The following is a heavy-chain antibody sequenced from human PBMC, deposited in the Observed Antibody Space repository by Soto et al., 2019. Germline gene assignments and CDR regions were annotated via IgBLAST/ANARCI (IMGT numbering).Heavy chain of an antibody. V-gene: IGHV4-34*01. J-gene: IGHJ4*02. CDR2: INHSGST. CDR3: ARGLIYGRERTVFDY. Sequence: SETLSLTCAVYGGSFSGYYWSWIRQPPGKGLEWIGEINHSGSTNYNPSLKSRVTISVDTSKNQFSLKLSSVTAADTAVYYCARGLIYGRERTVFDYWGQGTLVTVSS. CDR1: GGSFSGYY. D-gene: IGHD1-26*01.